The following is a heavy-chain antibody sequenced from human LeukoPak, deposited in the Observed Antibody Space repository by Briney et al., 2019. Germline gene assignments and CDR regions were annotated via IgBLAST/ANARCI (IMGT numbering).Heavy chain of an antibody. CDR2: IYYSGST. J-gene: IGHJ4*02. D-gene: IGHD6-13*01. CDR3: ARGGRERRGYSSSWYHFDY. Sequence: SETLSLTCTVSGGSISSSSYYWGWIRQPPGKGLEWIGSIYYSGSTYYNPSLKSRVTISVDTSKNQFSLKLSSVTAADTAVYYCARGGRERRGYSSSWYHFDYWGQGTLVTVSS. CDR1: GGSISSSSYY. V-gene: IGHV4-39*07.